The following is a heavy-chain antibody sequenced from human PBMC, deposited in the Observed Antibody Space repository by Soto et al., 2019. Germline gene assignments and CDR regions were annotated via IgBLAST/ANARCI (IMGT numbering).Heavy chain of an antibody. V-gene: IGHV5-51*01. J-gene: IGHJ6*02. CDR3: ARPSVVVVPAAPRENYYYGMDV. CDR1: GYSFTSYW. Sequence: GESLKISCKGSGYSFTSYWIGWVRQMPGKGLEWMGIIYPGDSDTRYSPSFQGQVTISADKSISTAYLQWSSLKASDTAMYYCARPSVVVVPAAPRENYYYGMDVWGQGTTVTVSS. D-gene: IGHD2-2*01. CDR2: IYPGDSDT.